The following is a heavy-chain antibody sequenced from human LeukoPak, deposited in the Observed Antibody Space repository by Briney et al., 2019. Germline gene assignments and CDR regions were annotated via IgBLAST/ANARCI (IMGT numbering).Heavy chain of an antibody. J-gene: IGHJ6*03. CDR2: MSVTGRTI. CDR3: ARVVSTSGKFYMDV. Sequence: GGSLRLSCAASGFSASDFYMTWIRQNPGTGLEWISYMSVTGRTIYYANSVRGRFTISRDNNRNSLDLQMNSLGTDDTAVYYCARVVSTSGKFYMDVWGTGTTVTVSS. D-gene: IGHD1-1*01. V-gene: IGHV3-11*04. CDR1: GFSASDFY.